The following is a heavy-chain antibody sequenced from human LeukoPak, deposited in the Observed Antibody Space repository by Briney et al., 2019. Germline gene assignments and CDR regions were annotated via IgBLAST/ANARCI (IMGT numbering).Heavy chain of an antibody. D-gene: IGHD3-10*01. Sequence: PSETLSLTCTVSGGSINSYYWSWIRQPPGKGLEWIGFIYYSGSANYNPSLKSRVTISVDTSNNQFSLKLSSVTAADTAVYYCARAGGNRFDPWGQGILVTVSS. CDR1: GGSINSYY. J-gene: IGHJ5*02. V-gene: IGHV4-59*01. CDR2: IYYSGSA. CDR3: ARAGGNRFDP.